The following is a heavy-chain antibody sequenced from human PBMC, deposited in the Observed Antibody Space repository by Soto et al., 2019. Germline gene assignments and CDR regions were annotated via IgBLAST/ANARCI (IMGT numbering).Heavy chain of an antibody. CDR1: GGTFSSYA. CDR2: IIPIFGTA. Sequence: QVQLVQSGAEVKKPGSSVKVSCKASGGTFSSYAISWVRRAPGQGLEWMGGIIPIFGTANYAQKFQDRVTITADESTSTAYMELSSLRSEDTAVYYCAREGASGSHIGYWGQGTLVTVSS. J-gene: IGHJ4*02. D-gene: IGHD3-22*01. CDR3: AREGASGSHIGY. V-gene: IGHV1-69*01.